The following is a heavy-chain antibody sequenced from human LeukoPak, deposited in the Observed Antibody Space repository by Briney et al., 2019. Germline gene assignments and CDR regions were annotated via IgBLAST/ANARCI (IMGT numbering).Heavy chain of an antibody. Sequence: SETLSLTCAVYGGSFSGYYWSWLRQPPGKGLEWIGEINHSGSTNYNPSLKSRVTISVDTSKNQFSLKLSSVTAADTAVYYCARTITMIVVVITPNWFDPWGQGTLVTVSS. CDR3: ARTITMIVVVITPNWFDP. CDR2: INHSGST. J-gene: IGHJ5*02. V-gene: IGHV4-34*01. D-gene: IGHD3-22*01. CDR1: GGSFSGYY.